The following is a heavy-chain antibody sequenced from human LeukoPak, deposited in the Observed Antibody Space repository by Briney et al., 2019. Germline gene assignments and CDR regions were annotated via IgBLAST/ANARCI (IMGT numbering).Heavy chain of an antibody. CDR3: ASYNDRDAFNN. Sequence: GGSLRLSCAASGFTFRSAWMSWVRQAPGKGLEWVGLIRNNLDGGTTDYAAPVKGRFTISRDDSKNTLYLQMNNLKAEDTAFYYCASYNDRDAFNNWGQGTVVTVTS. J-gene: IGHJ3*02. CDR1: GFTFRSAW. CDR2: IRNNLDGGTT. V-gene: IGHV3-15*01. D-gene: IGHD1-14*01.